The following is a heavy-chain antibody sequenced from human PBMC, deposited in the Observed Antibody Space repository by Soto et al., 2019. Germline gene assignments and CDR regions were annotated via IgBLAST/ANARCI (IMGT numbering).Heavy chain of an antibody. Sequence: RGESLKISCKGSGYSFAGYWITWVRQKPGTGLEWMGRIDPSDSQTYYSPSFRGHVTISVTKSITTVFLQWSSLRASDTAMYYCARQIYDSDTGPNFQYYFDSWGQGTPVTVSS. D-gene: IGHD3-22*01. J-gene: IGHJ4*02. CDR1: GYSFAGYW. CDR3: ARQIYDSDTGPNFQYYFDS. V-gene: IGHV5-10-1*01. CDR2: IDPSDSQT.